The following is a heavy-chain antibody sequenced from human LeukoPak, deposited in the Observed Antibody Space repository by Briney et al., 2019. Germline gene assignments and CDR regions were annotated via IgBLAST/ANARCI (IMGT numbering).Heavy chain of an antibody. Sequence: PGGSLRLSCVASGFTFSSYSMNWVRQAPGKGLEWVSSFSSSSSYIYYADSVKGRFTISRDNAKNSLYLQMNSLRAEDTAVYYRAREAYCGGDCYLWAFDIWGQGTMVTVSS. CDR2: FSSSSSYI. D-gene: IGHD2-21*02. CDR3: AREAYCGGDCYLWAFDI. V-gene: IGHV3-21*01. CDR1: GFTFSSYS. J-gene: IGHJ3*02.